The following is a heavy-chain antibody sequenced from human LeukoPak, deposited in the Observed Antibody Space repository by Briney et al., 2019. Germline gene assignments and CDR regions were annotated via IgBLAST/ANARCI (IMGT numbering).Heavy chain of an antibody. CDR2: INHSGST. J-gene: IGHJ2*01. V-gene: IGHV4-34*01. Sequence: SETLSLTCAVYGGSFSGSYWSWLRQPPGKGLEWIGEINHSGSTNYNPSLKTRAPISVDTSKNQFSLKLSSVTAADTAVYYCARGGRRYFDLWGRGTLVTVSS. CDR3: ARGGRRYFDL. CDR1: GGSFSGSY.